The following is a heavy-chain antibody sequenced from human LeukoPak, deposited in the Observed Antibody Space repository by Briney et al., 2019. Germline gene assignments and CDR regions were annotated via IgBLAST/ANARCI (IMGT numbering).Heavy chain of an antibody. CDR2: IYYSGST. V-gene: IGHV4-31*11. CDR3: ARLGTVDSSLNGVDY. J-gene: IGHJ4*02. D-gene: IGHD3-22*01. Sequence: PSETLSLTCAVYGGSFSGYYWSWIRQHPGKGLEWIGYIYYSGSTYYNPSLKSRVTISVDTSKNQFSLKLSSVTAADTAVYYCARLGTVDSSLNGVDYWGQGTLVTVSS. CDR1: GGSFSGYY.